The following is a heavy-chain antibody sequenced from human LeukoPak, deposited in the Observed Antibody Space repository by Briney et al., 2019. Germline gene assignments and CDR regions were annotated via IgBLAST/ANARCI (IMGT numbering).Heavy chain of an antibody. CDR3: AREVYSSSRPADAFDI. CDR2: IMQDGSEK. J-gene: IGHJ3*02. Sequence: GGSLRLSCVGSGFSFSTYWMSWVRQAPGKGLEWVAHIMQDGSEKNCVDSVKGRFTISRDNARNSLYLQMNSLRAEDTAVYYCAREVYSSSRPADAFDIWGQGTVVTVSS. V-gene: IGHV3-7*01. CDR1: GFSFSTYW. D-gene: IGHD6-13*01.